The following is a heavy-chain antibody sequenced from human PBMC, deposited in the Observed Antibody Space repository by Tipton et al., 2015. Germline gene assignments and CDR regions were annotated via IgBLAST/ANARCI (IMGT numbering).Heavy chain of an antibody. CDR3: ARHGAGTTIIDY. CDR1: GGSFSDYY. CDR2: IYYSGST. Sequence: TLSLTCTVSGGSFSDYYWSWIRQSPGEGLGWIGYIYYSGSTNYNPSLRSRVAMSMDTSKNQFSLKLNSVTAADTAVYYCARHGAGTTIIDYWGQGSLVTVSS. V-gene: IGHV4-59*08. J-gene: IGHJ4*02. D-gene: IGHD1-1*01.